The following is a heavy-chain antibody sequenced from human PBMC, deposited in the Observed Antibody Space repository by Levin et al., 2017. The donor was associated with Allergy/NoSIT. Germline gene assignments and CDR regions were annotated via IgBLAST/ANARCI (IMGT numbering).Heavy chain of an antibody. Sequence: AGGSLSLSCKASGYTFTSYDINWVRQATGQGLEWMGWMNPNSGNTGYAQKFQGRVTMTRNTSISTAYMELSSLRSEDTAVYYCARGNNLGAARLRNPWGQGTLVTVSS. CDR3: ARGNNLGAARLRNP. CDR2: MNPNSGNT. V-gene: IGHV1-8*01. CDR1: GYTFTSYD. J-gene: IGHJ5*02. D-gene: IGHD6-6*01.